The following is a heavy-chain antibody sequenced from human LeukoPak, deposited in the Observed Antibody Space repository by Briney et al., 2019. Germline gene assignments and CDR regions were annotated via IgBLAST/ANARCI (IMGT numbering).Heavy chain of an antibody. Sequence: NSSQTLSLTCAVSGGSISSGGYSWSWIRQPPGKGLEWIGYIYHSGSTYYNPSLKSRVTISVDRSKNQFSLKLSSVTAADTAVYYCARDPGQRDFDYWGQGTLVTVSS. CDR1: GGSISSGGYS. CDR3: ARDPGQRDFDY. J-gene: IGHJ4*02. V-gene: IGHV4-30-2*01. CDR2: IYHSGST. D-gene: IGHD6-25*01.